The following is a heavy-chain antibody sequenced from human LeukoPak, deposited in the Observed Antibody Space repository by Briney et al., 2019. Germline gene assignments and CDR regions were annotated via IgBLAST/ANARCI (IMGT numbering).Heavy chain of an antibody. CDR2: IYYSGST. V-gene: IGHV4-31*03. J-gene: IGHJ6*04. CDR1: GGSISSGGYY. CDR3: ARVRYQLLYYYYYGMDV. Sequence: SETLSLTCTVSGGSISSGGYYWSWIRQHPVRGLEWIGYIYYSGSTYYNPSLKSRVTISVDTSKNQFSLKLSSVTAADTAVYYCARVRYQLLYYYYYGMDVWGKGTTVTVSS. D-gene: IGHD2-2*01.